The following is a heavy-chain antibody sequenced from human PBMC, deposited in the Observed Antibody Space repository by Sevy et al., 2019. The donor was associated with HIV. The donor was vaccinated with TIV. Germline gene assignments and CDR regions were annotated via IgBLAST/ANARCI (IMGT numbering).Heavy chain of an antibody. D-gene: IGHD3-22*01. CDR2: ISYDGSDK. V-gene: IGHV3-30*18. J-gene: IGHJ4*02. Sequence: GGSLRLSCAASGFTFSSYGMYWVRQAPGKGLEWVAVISYDGSDKFYAHSVKGRFTISRDNSKNTVYLQMNSLGPEDAAVYYCAKDLLGDYYDSSGVLDYWGQGTLVTVSS. CDR1: GFTFSSYG. CDR3: AKDLLGDYYDSSGVLDY.